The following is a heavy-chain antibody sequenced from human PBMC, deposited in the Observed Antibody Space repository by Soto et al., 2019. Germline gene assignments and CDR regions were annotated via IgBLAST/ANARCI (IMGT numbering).Heavy chain of an antibody. V-gene: IGHV4-34*01. D-gene: IGHD2-8*02. CDR1: GGSFSGYY. Sequence: SETLSLTCAVYGGSFSGYYWTWIRQPPGTGLEWIGEINHSGSTNYNPSLKSRVTISVDTSKNQFSLKLTSVTAADTAVYYCARVKITGLFDYWGQGTLVTVSS. J-gene: IGHJ4*02. CDR2: INHSGST. CDR3: ARVKITGLFDY.